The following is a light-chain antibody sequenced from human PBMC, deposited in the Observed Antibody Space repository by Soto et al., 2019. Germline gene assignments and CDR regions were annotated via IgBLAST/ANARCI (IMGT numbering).Light chain of an antibody. CDR2: GSS. Sequence: EILWTQSPCTLSFSPWERSTLSFRASHSVVSSYVAWYQQTPGQAPRLLIYGSSNRATGIPDRFSVSGSGTDFTLTISRLEPEDFAVYYCQQYGHSPWTFGQGTRWIS. CDR3: QQYGHSPWT. V-gene: IGKV3-20*01. CDR1: HSVVSSY. J-gene: IGKJ1*01.